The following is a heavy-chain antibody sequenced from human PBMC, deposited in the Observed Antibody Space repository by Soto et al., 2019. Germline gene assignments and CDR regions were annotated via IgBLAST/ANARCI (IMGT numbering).Heavy chain of an antibody. CDR3: ARDLRGYYDSSGYYLGYYYGMDV. J-gene: IGHJ6*02. CDR1: GGSISSYY. D-gene: IGHD3-22*01. CDR2: IYYSGST. V-gene: IGHV4-59*06. Sequence: PSETLSLTCTVSGGSISSYYWSWIRQSPGKGLEWIGYIYYSGSTYYNPSLKSRVTISVDTSKNQFSLKLSSVTAADTAVYYCARDLRGYYDSSGYYLGYYYGMDVWGQGTTVTVSS.